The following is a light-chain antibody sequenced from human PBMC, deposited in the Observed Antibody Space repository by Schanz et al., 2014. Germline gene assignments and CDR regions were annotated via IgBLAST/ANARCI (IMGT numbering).Light chain of an antibody. J-gene: IGLJ2*01. CDR3: QVWDSSSDHVV. CDR1: VLAKKY. Sequence: SSELTQPSSVSVSPGQTARITCSGAVLAKKYARWFQQKPGQAPVLVIYKDSERPSGIPERFSGSSSGTTVTLTISGAQVEDEADYYCQVWDSSSDHVVFGGGTKLTVL. CDR2: KDS. V-gene: IGLV3-27*01.